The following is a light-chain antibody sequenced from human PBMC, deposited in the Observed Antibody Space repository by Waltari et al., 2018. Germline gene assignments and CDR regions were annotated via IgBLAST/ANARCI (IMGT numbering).Light chain of an antibody. CDR3: CSYTSRNTVV. V-gene: IGLV2-14*01. Sequence: QSALTQPASVSGSPGQSITIPCPGTFHDVSSYNFVSRFHQYPGQAPNHLIYGVTNRPSGVSSRFSGSKSGSTASLTISGLETDDEADYYCCSYTSRNTVVFGGGTKVTVL. CDR2: GVT. J-gene: IGLJ3*02. CDR1: FHDVSSYNF.